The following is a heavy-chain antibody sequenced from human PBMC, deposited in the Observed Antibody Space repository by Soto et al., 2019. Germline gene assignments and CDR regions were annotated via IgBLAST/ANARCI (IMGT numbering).Heavy chain of an antibody. J-gene: IGHJ4*02. CDR1: DFTFANAW. CDR3: TSLYYGH. V-gene: IGHV3-15*07. D-gene: IGHD4-17*01. Sequence: GWSLRLSCSASDFTFANAWISWVRQAPGKGLEWVGRIKSKADGGTTDYAAPVKGRFTISRDESQNTLYLQMNSLKTEDTAVYYCTSLYYGHWGQGTLVTVSS. CDR2: IKSKADGGTT.